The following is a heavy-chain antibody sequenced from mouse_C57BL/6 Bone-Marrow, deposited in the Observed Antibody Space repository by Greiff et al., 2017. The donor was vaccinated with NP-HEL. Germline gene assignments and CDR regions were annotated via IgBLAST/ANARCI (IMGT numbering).Heavy chain of an antibody. V-gene: IGHV1-52*01. Sequence: QVQLQQPGAELVRPGSSVKLSCKASGYTFTSYGVHWVKQRPIQGLEWIGNIYPSGSATHYNQKFKDKATLTVDKSSSRAYRQLSSLESEDYAVYCCASISAVVEGYAMDYWGQGTSVTVSS. CDR3: ASISAVVEGYAMDY. CDR2: IYPSGSAT. D-gene: IGHD1-1*01. CDR1: GYTFTSYG. J-gene: IGHJ4*01.